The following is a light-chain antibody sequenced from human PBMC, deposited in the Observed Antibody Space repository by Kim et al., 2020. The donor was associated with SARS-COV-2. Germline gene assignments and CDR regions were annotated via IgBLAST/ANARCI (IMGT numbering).Light chain of an antibody. CDR2: ENY. J-gene: IGLJ1*01. Sequence: QRVTISSSGSRSDIGRNYVYWYQQLPGAAPKLLIYENYQRPSGGHDRFAGSKSGTSASLAISGLRSEDEADYYCAAWDDILRVHYVFGTGTKVTVL. CDR3: AAWDDILRVHYV. CDR1: RSDIGRNY. V-gene: IGLV1-47*01.